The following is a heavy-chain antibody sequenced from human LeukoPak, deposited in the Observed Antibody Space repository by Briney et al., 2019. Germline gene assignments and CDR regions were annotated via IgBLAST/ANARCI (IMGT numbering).Heavy chain of an antibody. Sequence: GGSLRLSCVASGFTVSSNYMSWVRQAPGKGLEWVSSISSSSSYIYYADSVKGRFTISRDNAKNSLYLQMNSLRAEDTAVYYCASPGIAVAGFDYWGQGTLVTVSS. V-gene: IGHV3-21*01. CDR3: ASPGIAVAGFDY. J-gene: IGHJ4*02. CDR2: ISSSSSYI. CDR1: GFTVSSNY. D-gene: IGHD6-19*01.